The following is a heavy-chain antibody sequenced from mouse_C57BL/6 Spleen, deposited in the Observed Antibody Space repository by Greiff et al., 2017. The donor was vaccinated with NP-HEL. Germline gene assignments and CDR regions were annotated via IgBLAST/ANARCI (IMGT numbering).Heavy chain of an antibody. CDR1: GYTFTSYW. Sequence: QVQLKQPGAELVKPGASVKLSCKASGYTFTSYWMHWVKQRPGQGLEWIGMIHPNSGSTNYNEKFKSKATLTVDKSSSTAYMQLSSLTSEDSAVYYCARVYGSSYLWYFDVWGTGTTVTVSS. CDR3: ARVYGSSYLWYFDV. J-gene: IGHJ1*03. D-gene: IGHD1-1*01. CDR2: IHPNSGST. V-gene: IGHV1-64*01.